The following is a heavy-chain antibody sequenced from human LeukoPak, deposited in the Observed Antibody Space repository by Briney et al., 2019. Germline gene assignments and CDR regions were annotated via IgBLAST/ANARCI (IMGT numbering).Heavy chain of an antibody. CDR1: GFTFSSYS. D-gene: IGHD5-12*01. Sequence: GGSLRLSCAGSGFTFSSYSRNWVRQAPGKGLEWVSSISSSSSYIYYADSLKGRFTISRDNAKNSLYLQMNSLRAEDTAVYYCARVKEASAFDIWGQGTMVTVSS. V-gene: IGHV3-21*01. CDR3: ARVKEASAFDI. CDR2: ISSSSSYI. J-gene: IGHJ3*02.